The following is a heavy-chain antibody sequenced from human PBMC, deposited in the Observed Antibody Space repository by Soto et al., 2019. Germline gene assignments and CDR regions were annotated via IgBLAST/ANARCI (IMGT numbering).Heavy chain of an antibody. D-gene: IGHD5-12*01. V-gene: IGHV3-74*01. CDR1: GFTFNKYW. CDR2: INSDGSGM. CDR3: VRDVRGVGYTFFDL. J-gene: IGHJ4*02. Sequence: EVQLVESGGDLVQPGGSLRLSCAASGFTFNKYWIHWVRQAPGKGPVWVARINSDGSGMSYADSVKGRLTISRDNGNITVYLQLNNLRADDTAVYYCVRDVRGVGYTFFDLWGQGTLVTVSS.